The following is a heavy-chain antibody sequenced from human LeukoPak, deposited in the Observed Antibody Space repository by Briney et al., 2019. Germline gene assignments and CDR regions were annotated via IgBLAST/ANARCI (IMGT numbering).Heavy chain of an antibody. J-gene: IGHJ4*02. V-gene: IGHV3-30-3*01. CDR2: ISYDGSNK. CDR3: ARGDLGYCSSTSCYAVDY. D-gene: IGHD2-2*01. CDR1: GFTFSSYA. Sequence: GRSLRLSCAASGFTFSSYAMHWVRQAPGKGLEWVAVISYDGSNKYYADSVKGRFTISRDNSKNTLYLQMNSLRAEDTAVYYCARGDLGYCSSTSCYAVDYWGQGTLVTVSS.